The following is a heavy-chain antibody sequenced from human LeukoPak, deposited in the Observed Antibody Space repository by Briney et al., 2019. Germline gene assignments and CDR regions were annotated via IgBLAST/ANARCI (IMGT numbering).Heavy chain of an antibody. V-gene: IGHV5-51*01. J-gene: IGHJ4*02. Sequence: GESLKISCKGSGYSFPNYWIGWVRQMPGKGLEWMGIIYPADSDTKYSPSFQGHVTISADKSISTAYLQWSSLKASDTAMYYCAIRYSGSYNDYWGQGTLVTVSS. CDR3: AIRYSGSYNDY. CDR1: GYSFPNYW. D-gene: IGHD1-26*01. CDR2: IYPADSDT.